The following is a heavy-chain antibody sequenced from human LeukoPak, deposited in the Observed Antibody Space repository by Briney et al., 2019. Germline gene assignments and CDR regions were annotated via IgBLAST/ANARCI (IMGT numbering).Heavy chain of an antibody. CDR3: ARVAGSTKGAQRRGTYFDY. D-gene: IGHD6-25*01. CDR2: ISGSGGST. Sequence: GGSLRLSCAASGFTFSSYAMSWVRQAPGKGLEWVSAISGSGGSTYYADSVKGRFTISRDNSKNTLYLQMNSLRAEDTAVYYCARVAGSTKGAQRRGTYFDYWGQGTLVTVSS. J-gene: IGHJ4*02. V-gene: IGHV3-23*01. CDR1: GFTFSSYA.